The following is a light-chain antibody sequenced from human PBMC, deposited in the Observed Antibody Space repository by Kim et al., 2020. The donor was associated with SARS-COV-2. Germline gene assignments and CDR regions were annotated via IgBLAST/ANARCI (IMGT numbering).Light chain of an antibody. CDR1: NIGTRS. J-gene: IGLJ2*01. CDR3: QVWDNYSDQVV. V-gene: IGLV3-21*04. Sequence: ARGKAARITCAGNNIGTRSVHWYQQKPGQAPVLVISYDRDRPSGIPERFSGSNSGNTATLTITRVEAGDEADYYCQVWDNYSDQVVFGGGTQLTVL. CDR2: YDR.